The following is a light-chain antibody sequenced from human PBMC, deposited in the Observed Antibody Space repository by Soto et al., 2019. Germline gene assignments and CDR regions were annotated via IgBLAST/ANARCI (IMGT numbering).Light chain of an antibody. CDR2: EVS. Sequence: QSALTQPAFVSGSPGQSITISCTGTSSDVGGYNYVSWYQHPPGKAPKLMISEVSNRPSGVSNRFSGSKSGNTASLTISGLQAEGEADYYCSSYTSTRTRVFGTGTKVTVL. V-gene: IGLV2-14*01. J-gene: IGLJ1*01. CDR1: SSDVGGYNY. CDR3: SSYTSTRTRV.